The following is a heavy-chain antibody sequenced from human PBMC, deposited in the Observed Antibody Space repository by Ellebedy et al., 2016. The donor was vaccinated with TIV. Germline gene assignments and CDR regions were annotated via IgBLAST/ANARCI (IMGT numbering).Heavy chain of an antibody. J-gene: IGHJ4*02. Sequence: GESLKISCAASGFTFSTYSMNWVRQAPGKGQEWVSFISSSSSYIYYADSVKGRFTISRDNAKNSLFLKMNSLRAEDTAVYYCARDPRPNLRYGHFDCWGQGTLVTVSS. V-gene: IGHV3-21*01. CDR3: ARDPRPNLRYGHFDC. CDR2: ISSSSSYI. D-gene: IGHD3-9*01. CDR1: GFTFSTYS.